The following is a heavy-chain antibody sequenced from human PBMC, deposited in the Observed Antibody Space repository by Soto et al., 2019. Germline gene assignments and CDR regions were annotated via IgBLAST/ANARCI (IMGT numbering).Heavy chain of an antibody. Sequence: GASVKVSCKASGYTFTGYYMHWVRQAPGQGLEWMGWINPNSGGTNYAQKFQGWVTMTRDTSISTAYMELSRLRSDDTAVYYCARDLRVVVAAIMGDYYFYYGMDFWGQGTTVTVSS. CDR3: ARDLRVVVAAIMGDYYFYYGMDF. J-gene: IGHJ6*02. CDR1: GYTFTGYY. V-gene: IGHV1-2*04. CDR2: INPNSGGT. D-gene: IGHD2-15*01.